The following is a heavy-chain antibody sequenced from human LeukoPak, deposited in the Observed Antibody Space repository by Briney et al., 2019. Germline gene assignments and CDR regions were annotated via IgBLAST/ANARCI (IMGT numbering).Heavy chain of an antibody. CDR2: ISVSGGST. D-gene: IGHD3-10*01. V-gene: IGHV3-23*01. CDR3: AKDRYYYGSGSYYNPHYYYGMDV. J-gene: IGHJ6*02. Sequence: GGSLRLSCAASGFTFSSYAMSWVRQAPGKGLEWVSAISVSGGSTYYADSVKGRFTISRDNSKNTLYLQMNSLRAEDTAVYYCAKDRYYYGSGSYYNPHYYYGMDVWGQGTTVTVSS. CDR1: GFTFSSYA.